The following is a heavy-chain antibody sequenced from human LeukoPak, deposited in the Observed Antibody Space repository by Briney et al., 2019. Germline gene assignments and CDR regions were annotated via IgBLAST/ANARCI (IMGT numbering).Heavy chain of an antibody. CDR2: ISGSGGST. CDR1: GFTFSSYA. D-gene: IGHD3-22*01. Sequence: GGSLRLSCAASGFTFSSYAMSWVRQARGKGLEWVSAISGSGGSTYYADSVKGRFTLSRDNSKNTLYLQMNSLRAEDTAVYYCAKLGYHYDSSGYYTTEYYFDYWGQGTLVTVSS. CDR3: AKLGYHYDSSGYYTTEYYFDY. V-gene: IGHV3-23*01. J-gene: IGHJ4*02.